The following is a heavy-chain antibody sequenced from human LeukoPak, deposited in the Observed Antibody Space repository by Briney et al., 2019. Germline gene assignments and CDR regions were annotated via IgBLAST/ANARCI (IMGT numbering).Heavy chain of an antibody. J-gene: IGHJ3*02. CDR1: GYSFTSYW. Sequence: GESLKISCKGSGYSFTSYWIGWVRQMPGKGLEWMGIIYPGDSDTRYSPSFQGQVTISADKSIGTAYLQWSSLKASDTAMYYCARHGYSSSSGDAFDIWGQGTMVTVSS. CDR2: IYPGDSDT. V-gene: IGHV5-51*01. D-gene: IGHD6-6*01. CDR3: ARHGYSSSSGDAFDI.